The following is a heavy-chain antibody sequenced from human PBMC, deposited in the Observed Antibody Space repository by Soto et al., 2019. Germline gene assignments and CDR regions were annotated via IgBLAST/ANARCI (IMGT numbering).Heavy chain of an antibody. V-gene: IGHV4-30-2*01. Sequence: QLQLQESGSGLVTPSQTLSLTCAVSGGSISSGGYSWNWIRQPPGKGLEWIGNIYHSGSTYYNASLKSRVTISVDRSKNQFSLKLSSVTAADTAVYYCGRGYYANAFDIWGQGTMVTVSS. J-gene: IGHJ3*02. CDR1: GGSISSGGYS. CDR3: GRGYYANAFDI. D-gene: IGHD1-26*01. CDR2: IYHSGST.